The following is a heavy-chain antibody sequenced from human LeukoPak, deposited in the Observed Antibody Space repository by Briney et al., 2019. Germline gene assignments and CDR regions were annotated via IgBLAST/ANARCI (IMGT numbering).Heavy chain of an antibody. J-gene: IGHJ4*02. CDR3: ARDGTSSGWKYYFDY. D-gene: IGHD6-19*01. CDR1: GFTFSSYA. CDR2: ISYDGSNK. V-gene: IGHV3-30-3*01. Sequence: PGRSLRLSCAASGFTFSSYAMHWVRQAPGKGLEWVAVISYDGSNKYYADSVKGRFTISRDNSKNTLYLQMNSLRAEDTAVYYCARDGTSSGWKYYFDYWGQGTLVTVSS.